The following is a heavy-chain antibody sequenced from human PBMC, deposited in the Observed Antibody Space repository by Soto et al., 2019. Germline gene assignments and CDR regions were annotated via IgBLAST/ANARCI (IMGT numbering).Heavy chain of an antibody. Sequence: QVQLVQSGAEVKKPGASVKVSCKASGYTFTSYDINWVRQATGQGLEWMGWMNPTSGNTGYAQKFQGRVTMTRNTSISTAYMAMSSLRSEDPAVYYCARSTNDYGDRHWGQGPLVTVSS. D-gene: IGHD4-17*01. CDR3: ARSTNDYGDRH. CDR2: MNPTSGNT. CDR1: GYTFTSYD. J-gene: IGHJ4*02. V-gene: IGHV1-8*01.